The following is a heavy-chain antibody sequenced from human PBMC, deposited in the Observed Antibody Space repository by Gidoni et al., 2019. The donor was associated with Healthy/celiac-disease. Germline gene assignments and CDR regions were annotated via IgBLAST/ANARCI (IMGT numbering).Heavy chain of an antibody. CDR3: ARSVNYYGSGDLLRLDY. CDR2: IYYSGST. CDR1: GGSISSSSYY. J-gene: IGHJ4*02. V-gene: IGHV4-39*01. Sequence: QLQLQESGPGLVKPSETLSLTCTVSGGSISSSSYYWGWIRQPPGKGLEWIGSIYYSGSTYYNPSLKSRVTISVDTSKNQFSLKLSSVTAADTAVYYCARSVNYYGSGDLLRLDYWGQGTLVTVSS. D-gene: IGHD3-10*01.